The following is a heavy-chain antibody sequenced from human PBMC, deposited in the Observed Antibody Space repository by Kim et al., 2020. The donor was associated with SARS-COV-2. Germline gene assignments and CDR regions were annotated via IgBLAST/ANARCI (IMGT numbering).Heavy chain of an antibody. CDR2: INAGNGNT. CDR1: GYTFTSYA. D-gene: IGHD6-6*01. CDR3: ARDYSRAARFYYYYGMDV. V-gene: IGHV1-3*01. J-gene: IGHJ6*02. Sequence: ASVKVSCKASGYTFTSYAMHWVRQAPGQRLEWMGWINAGNGNTKYSQKFQGRVTITRDTSASTAYMELSSLRSEDTAVYYCARDYSRAARFYYYYGMDVWGQGTTVTVSS.